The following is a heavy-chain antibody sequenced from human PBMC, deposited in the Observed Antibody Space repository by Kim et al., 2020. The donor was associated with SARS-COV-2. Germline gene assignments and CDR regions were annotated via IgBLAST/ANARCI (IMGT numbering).Heavy chain of an antibody. J-gene: IGHJ6*02. Sequence: GGSLRLSCAASGFTFSSYDMHWVRQATGKGLEWVSAIGTAGDTYYPGSVKGRFTISRENAKNSLYLQMNSLRAGDTAVYYCARGGGCSGGTGCYWYGMDVWGQGTTVTVSS. D-gene: IGHD2-15*01. CDR3: ARGGGCSGGTGCYWYGMDV. V-gene: IGHV3-13*04. CDR2: IGTAGDT. CDR1: GFTFSSYD.